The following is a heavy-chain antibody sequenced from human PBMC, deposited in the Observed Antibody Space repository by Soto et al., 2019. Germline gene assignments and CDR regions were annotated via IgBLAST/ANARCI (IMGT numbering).Heavy chain of an antibody. CDR2: IIPMFGTT. J-gene: IGHJ5*02. V-gene: IGHV1-69*12. Sequence: QVQLVQSGAVVKKPGSSVKVSCKASGGTFSSYAMNWVRQAPGPGLEWMGGIIPMFGTTTYAQKFQGRVTITADESTSTVYMELTGLTSDDTAVYYCGRDGAGMGATFDDWGQGTLVTVSS. CDR1: GGTFSSYA. D-gene: IGHD1-26*01. CDR3: GRDGAGMGATFDD.